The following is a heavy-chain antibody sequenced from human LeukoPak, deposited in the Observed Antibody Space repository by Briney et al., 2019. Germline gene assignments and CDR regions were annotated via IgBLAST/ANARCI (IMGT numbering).Heavy chain of an antibody. CDR1: GFTFSSYS. D-gene: IGHD2-2*02. CDR3: ARDPSLECQLLYPIDY. V-gene: IGHV3-21*01. Sequence: GGSLRLSCAASGFTFSSYSMNWVRQAPGKGLEWVSSISSSSSYIYYADSVKGRFTISRDNAKNSLYLQMNSLRAEDTAVYYCARDPSLECQLLYPIDYWGQGTLVTVSS. J-gene: IGHJ4*02. CDR2: ISSSSSYI.